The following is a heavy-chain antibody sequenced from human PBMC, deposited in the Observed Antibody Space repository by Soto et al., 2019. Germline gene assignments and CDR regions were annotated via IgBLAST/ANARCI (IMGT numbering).Heavy chain of an antibody. J-gene: IGHJ5*02. CDR1: GYTFTSYG. V-gene: IGHV1-18*01. D-gene: IGHD6-19*01. Sequence: ASVKVSCKASGYTFTSYGISWVRQAPGQGLEWMGWISAYNGNTNYAQKLQGRVTMTTDTSTSTAYMELRSLRSDDTAVYYCARGTSGWYAVGWFDPWGQGTLVTVSS. CDR3: ARGTSGWYAVGWFDP. CDR2: ISAYNGNT.